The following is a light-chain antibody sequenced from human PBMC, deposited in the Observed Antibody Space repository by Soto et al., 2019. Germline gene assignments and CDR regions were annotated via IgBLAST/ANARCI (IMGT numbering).Light chain of an antibody. V-gene: IGKV1-8*01. Sequence: AIRVTQSPSSLSASTRDRVTITCRASQGISSYLAWYQQKPGKAPKLLIYAASTLQSGVPSRFSGSGSGTDFTLTISCLQSDDFATYYCQQYNTYSTFGQGTRLEIK. CDR1: QGISSY. CDR3: QQYNTYST. CDR2: AAS. J-gene: IGKJ5*01.